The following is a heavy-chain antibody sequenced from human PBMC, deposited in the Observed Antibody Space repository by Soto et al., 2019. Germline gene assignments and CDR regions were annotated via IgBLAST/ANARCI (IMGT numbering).Heavy chain of an antibody. CDR3: ARRGGGVTRGLHY. CDR1: GFTFSSYW. CDR2: INTDGSST. J-gene: IGHJ4*02. V-gene: IGHV3-74*01. D-gene: IGHD2-8*02. Sequence: EVQLVESGGGLVQPGGSLRLSCAASGFTFSSYWMHWVRQAPGKGLVWISRINTDGSSTSYVDSVQGRFTISRDNGKNTLFMQMNILRGADTSVYYCARRGGGVTRGLHYWGQGTLVTVSS.